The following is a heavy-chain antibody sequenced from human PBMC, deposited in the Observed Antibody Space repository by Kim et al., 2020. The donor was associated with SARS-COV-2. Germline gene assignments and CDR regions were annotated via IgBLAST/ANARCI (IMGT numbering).Heavy chain of an antibody. D-gene: IGHD3-9*01. CDR3: ARDLPTGYTHYYYYGMDV. J-gene: IGHJ6*02. CDR2: IYYSGST. Sequence: SETLSLTCTVSGGSISSGGYYWSWIRQHPGKGLEWIGYIYYSGSTYYNPSLKSRGTISVDTSKNQFSLKLSSVTAADTAVYYCARDLPTGYTHYYYYGMDVWGQGTTVTVSS. V-gene: IGHV4-31*03. CDR1: GGSISSGGYY.